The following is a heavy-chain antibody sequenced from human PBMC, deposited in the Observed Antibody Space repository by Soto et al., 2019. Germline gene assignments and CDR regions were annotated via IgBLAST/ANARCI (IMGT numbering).Heavy chain of an antibody. D-gene: IGHD3-10*01. J-gene: IGHJ3*02. Sequence: PSETLSLTCAVYGGSFSGYYGSWIRQPPGKGLEWIGEINHSGSTNYNPSLKSRVTISVDTSKNQFSLKLSSVTAADTAVYYCATPNPGFRDAFDIWGQGTMVTVSS. CDR1: GGSFSGYY. CDR3: ATPNPGFRDAFDI. CDR2: INHSGST. V-gene: IGHV4-34*01.